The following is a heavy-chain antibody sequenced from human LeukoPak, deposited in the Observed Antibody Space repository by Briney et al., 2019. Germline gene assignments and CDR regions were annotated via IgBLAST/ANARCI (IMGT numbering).Heavy chain of an antibody. V-gene: IGHV3-23*01. CDR3: AKDSRPTIAVAGFDY. CDR2: ISGSGTRT. Sequence: GGSLRLSCSLSGFTFNNYAMNWVRQAPGKGLEWVSGISGSGTRTYYADSVKGRFTISRDNSKNTLYLQMNNLRAEDTAVYFCAKDSRPTIAVAGFDYWGQGTLVTVSS. D-gene: IGHD6-19*01. J-gene: IGHJ4*02. CDR1: GFTFNNYA.